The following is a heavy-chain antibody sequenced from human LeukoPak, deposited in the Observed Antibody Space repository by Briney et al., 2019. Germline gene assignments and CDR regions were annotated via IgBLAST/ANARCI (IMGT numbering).Heavy chain of an antibody. Sequence: ASVKVSCKASGYTFTSYGISWVRQAPGQGLEWMGWISAYNGNTNYAQKLQGRVTMTTDTSTSTAYMELRSLRSGDTAVYYCARDAIAVAGTEFDYWGQGTLVTVSS. D-gene: IGHD6-19*01. J-gene: IGHJ4*02. CDR3: ARDAIAVAGTEFDY. CDR2: ISAYNGNT. CDR1: GYTFTSYG. V-gene: IGHV1-18*01.